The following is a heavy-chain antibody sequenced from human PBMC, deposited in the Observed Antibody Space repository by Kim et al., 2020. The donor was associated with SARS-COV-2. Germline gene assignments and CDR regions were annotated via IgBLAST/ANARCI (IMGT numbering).Heavy chain of an antibody. CDR1: GGSVSSGSYY. Sequence: SETLSLTCTVSGGSVSSGSYYWSWIRQPPGKGLEWIGYIYYSGSTNYNPSLKSRVTISVDTSKNQFSLKLSSVTAADTAVYYCARDGTRITMVRGVIERIGYGMDVWGQGTTVTVSS. J-gene: IGHJ6*02. CDR2: IYYSGST. V-gene: IGHV4-61*01. CDR3: ARDGTRITMVRGVIERIGYGMDV. D-gene: IGHD3-10*01.